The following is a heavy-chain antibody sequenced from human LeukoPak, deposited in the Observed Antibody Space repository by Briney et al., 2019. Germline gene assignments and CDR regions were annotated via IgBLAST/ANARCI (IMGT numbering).Heavy chain of an antibody. D-gene: IGHD3-22*01. CDR2: ISSSSSTI. V-gene: IGHV3-48*01. CDR3: ARDRAHYYDSSGYYGDFDY. Sequence: GGSLRLSCAASGFTFSSYSVNWVRQAPGKGPEWVSYISSSSSTIYYADSVKGRFTISRDNAKNSLYLQMNSLRAEDTAVYYCARDRAHYYDSSGYYGDFDYWGQGTLVTVSS. J-gene: IGHJ4*02. CDR1: GFTFSSYS.